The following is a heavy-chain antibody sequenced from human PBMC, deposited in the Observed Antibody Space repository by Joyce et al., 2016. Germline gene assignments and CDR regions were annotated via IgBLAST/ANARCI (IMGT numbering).Heavy chain of an antibody. V-gene: IGHV3-33*06. D-gene: IGHD2-2*01. Sequence: QLAESGGGVVQPGGSLRLSCAASGFTFGSYGMHWVRQAPGKGLGWTAAIGDNGIKKSYRASVQGRFTFSRDNSKDTLYLQMSSLRVEDTAFYYCVKNAIEPWALDSWGQGTLVTVSS. CDR2: IGDNGIKK. CDR1: GFTFGSYG. J-gene: IGHJ4*02. CDR3: VKNAIEPWALDS.